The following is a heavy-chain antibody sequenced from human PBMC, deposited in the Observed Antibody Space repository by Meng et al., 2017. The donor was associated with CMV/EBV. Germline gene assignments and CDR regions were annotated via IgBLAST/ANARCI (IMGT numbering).Heavy chain of an antibody. CDR2: IIPILGIA. CDR1: GGTFSSYT. CDR3: ARDPRYCSSTSCSDFQH. J-gene: IGHJ1*01. Sequence: SVKVSCKASGGTFSSYTISWVRQAPGQGLEWMGRIIPILGIANYAQKFQGRVTITADKSTSTAYMELSSPRSEDTAVYYCARDPRYCSSTSCSDFQHWGQGTLVTVSS. V-gene: IGHV1-69*04. D-gene: IGHD2-2*01.